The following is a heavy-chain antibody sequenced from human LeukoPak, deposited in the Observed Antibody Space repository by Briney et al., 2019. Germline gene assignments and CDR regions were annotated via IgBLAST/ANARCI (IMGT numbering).Heavy chain of an antibody. CDR3: AKWGDYDVLTGYYVSDY. D-gene: IGHD3-9*01. J-gene: IGHJ4*02. CDR2: ITGSGGNT. V-gene: IGHV3-23*01. Sequence: PGASLRLSCAASGFTFGNYAMSWVRQAPGKGLERVSAITGSGGNTYYADSVKGRFTISRDNSKNTVFLQMNSLRAEDTAVYYCAKWGDYDVLTGYYVSDYWGQGTLVTVSS. CDR1: GFTFGNYA.